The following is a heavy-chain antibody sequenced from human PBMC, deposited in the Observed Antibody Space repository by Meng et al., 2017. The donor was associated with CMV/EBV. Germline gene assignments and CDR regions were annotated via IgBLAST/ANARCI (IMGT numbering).Heavy chain of an antibody. CDR1: GFTFSSYS. Sequence: GGSLRLSCAASGFTFSSYSMNWVRQAPGKGLEWVSSISSSSSYIYYADSVKGRFTISRDNAKTSLYLQMNSLRAEDTAVYYCARDYCSSTSCGNYYYYGMDFWGQGTTVTVSS. CDR3: ARDYCSSTSCGNYYYYGMDF. J-gene: IGHJ6*02. V-gene: IGHV3-21*01. D-gene: IGHD2-2*01. CDR2: ISSSSSYI.